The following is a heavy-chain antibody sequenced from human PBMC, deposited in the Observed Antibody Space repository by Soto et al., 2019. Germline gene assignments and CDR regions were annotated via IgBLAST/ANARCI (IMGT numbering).Heavy chain of an antibody. D-gene: IGHD1-1*01. Sequence: SVKVSCKASGGSFSSYAISWVRQAPGQGLEWMGGIIPIFGTANYAQKFQGRVTITADESTSTAYMELSSLRSEDTAVYYCASGNLDRDYYYYGMDVWGQGTTVTVSS. CDR1: GGSFSSYA. CDR2: IIPIFGTA. J-gene: IGHJ6*02. V-gene: IGHV1-69*13. CDR3: ASGNLDRDYYYYGMDV.